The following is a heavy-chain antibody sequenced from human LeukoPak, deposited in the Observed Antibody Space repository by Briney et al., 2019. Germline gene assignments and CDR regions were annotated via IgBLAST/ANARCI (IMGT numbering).Heavy chain of an antibody. V-gene: IGHV3-33*01. CDR1: GFTFSIYG. CDR2: IWHDGSRK. D-gene: IGHD3-22*01. CDR3: ARDDSSGDYYDNFDY. Sequence: GRSLRLSCVASGFTFSIYGMHWVRQAPGKGLEWVAPIWHDGSRKHYADSVKGRFTISRDNSKNTLYLQMDSLRGEDTAVYYCARDDSSGDYYDNFDYWGQGTLVTVSS. J-gene: IGHJ4*02.